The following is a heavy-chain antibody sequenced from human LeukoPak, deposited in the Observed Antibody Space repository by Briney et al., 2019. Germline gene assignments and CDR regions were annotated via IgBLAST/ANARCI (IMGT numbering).Heavy chain of an antibody. J-gene: IGHJ4*02. V-gene: IGHV1-69*13. CDR2: IIPIFNTA. D-gene: IGHD2-2*01. Sequence: ASVKVSCKASGGTSSSYAISWVRQAPGQGLEWMGGIIPIFNTANYAQKFQGRVTITADESTSTAYMELSSLRSEDTALYYCASSYCTSTTCYDSFLDSWGQGTLVTVSS. CDR1: GGTSSSYA. CDR3: ASSYCTSTTCYDSFLDS.